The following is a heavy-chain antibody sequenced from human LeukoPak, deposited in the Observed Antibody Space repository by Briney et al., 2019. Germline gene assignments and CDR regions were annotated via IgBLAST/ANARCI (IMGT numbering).Heavy chain of an antibody. D-gene: IGHD3-10*01. J-gene: IGHJ3*02. CDR2: IYFSGST. CDR3: CRDPYYYGSGRASDI. CDR1: GGSLSSGDYY. V-gene: IGHV4-30-4*01. Sequence: SETLSLTCTVSGGSLSSGDYYWGWLRQPPGKGLEWIGYIYFSGSTYYNPSLKSRVTISVDTSKNQFSLKLSSVTAADTAGYYWCRDPYYYGSGRASDIWGQRTMGTVSS.